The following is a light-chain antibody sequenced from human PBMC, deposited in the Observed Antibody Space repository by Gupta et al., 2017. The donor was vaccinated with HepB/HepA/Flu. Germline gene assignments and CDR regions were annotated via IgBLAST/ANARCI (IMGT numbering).Light chain of an antibody. CDR2: EVS. Sequence: QSALTQPPSASGSPGQSVTISCTGTNSDVGGYNYVSWYQQHPGKAPKLLIYEVSERPSGASDRFSGSKAGNTASLTVSGLQAEDEADYYCSSHAVNKKVVFGGGTKLTVL. J-gene: IGLJ2*01. CDR3: SSHAVNKKVV. V-gene: IGLV2-8*01. CDR1: NSDVGGYNY.